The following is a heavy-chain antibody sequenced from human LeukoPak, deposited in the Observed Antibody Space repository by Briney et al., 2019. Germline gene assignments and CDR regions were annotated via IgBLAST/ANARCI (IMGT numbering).Heavy chain of an antibody. CDR2: IYPGDSDT. CDR3: ARILGSSIAARPDIPFDD. CDR1: GYPFTSYW. V-gene: IGHV5-51*01. Sequence: GEPLQISCQGSGYPFTSYWIGWVRQLPGKGLEWMGIIYPGDSDTRYSPSFQGQVTISAYKSISTPYLQWSSLKASDTAMYYCARILGSSIAARPDIPFDDWGQGTLVTVSS. J-gene: IGHJ4*02. D-gene: IGHD6-6*01.